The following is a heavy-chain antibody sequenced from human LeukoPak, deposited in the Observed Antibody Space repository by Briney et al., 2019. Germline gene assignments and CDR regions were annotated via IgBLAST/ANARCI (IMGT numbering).Heavy chain of an antibody. CDR3: ARGVGGSTYDSSGYYRLPLLY. D-gene: IGHD3-22*01. Sequence: ASVTVSCKASGYTFTSYYMHWVRQAPGQGLEWMGIINPSGGSTSYAQKFQGRVTMTRDTSTSTVYMELSSLRSEDTAVYYCARGVGGSTYDSSGYYRLPLLYWGQGTLVTVSS. J-gene: IGHJ4*02. CDR1: GYTFTSYY. V-gene: IGHV1-46*01. CDR2: INPSGGST.